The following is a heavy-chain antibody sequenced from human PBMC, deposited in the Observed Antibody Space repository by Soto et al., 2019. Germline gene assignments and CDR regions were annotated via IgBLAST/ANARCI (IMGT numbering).Heavy chain of an antibody. Sequence: VSCTASGYTFTGYYMHWVRQAPGQGLEWMGWINPNSGGTNYAQKFQGWVTMTRDTSISTAYMELSRLRSDDTAVYYCARVQRDYDFWSGDRPYYYGMDVWGQGTTVTVSS. V-gene: IGHV1-2*04. CDR2: INPNSGGT. CDR3: ARVQRDYDFWSGDRPYYYGMDV. D-gene: IGHD3-3*01. J-gene: IGHJ6*02. CDR1: GYTFTGYY.